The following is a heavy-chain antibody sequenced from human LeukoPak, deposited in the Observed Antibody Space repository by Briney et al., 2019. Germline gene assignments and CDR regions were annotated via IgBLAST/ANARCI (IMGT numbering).Heavy chain of an antibody. CDR3: ARDGGGDIVVAFAFDI. D-gene: IGHD2-15*01. Sequence: GGSLRLSCAASGFTFSSYWMTWVRQAPGKGLEWVAHINQDGSEKYYVDSVKGRFTISRDNVKNSLYLQMNSLRAEDTAVYYCARDGGGDIVVAFAFDIWGQGTMVTVSS. CDR2: INQDGSEK. CDR1: GFTFSSYW. J-gene: IGHJ3*02. V-gene: IGHV3-7*05.